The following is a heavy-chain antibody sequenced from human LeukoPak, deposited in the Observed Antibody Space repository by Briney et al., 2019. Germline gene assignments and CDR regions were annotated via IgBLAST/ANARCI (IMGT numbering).Heavy chain of an antibody. D-gene: IGHD3-22*01. CDR3: ARGSSRVGYPFPIDY. CDR2: INHSGST. V-gene: IGHV4-34*01. Sequence: SETLSLTCAVYGGSFSGYYWSWIRQPPGKGLEWIGEINHSGSTNYNPSLKSRVTLSVDTSKNQFSLKLSSVTAADTAVYYCARGSSRVGYPFPIDYWGQGTLVTVSS. J-gene: IGHJ4*02. CDR1: GGSFSGYY.